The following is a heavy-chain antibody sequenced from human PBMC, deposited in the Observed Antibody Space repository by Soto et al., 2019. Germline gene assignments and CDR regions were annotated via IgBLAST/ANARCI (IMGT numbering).Heavy chain of an antibody. Sequence: VGSLRLSCASSGFTFSSYAMSCVRQAPGKWLEWVSAISGSGGSTYYADSVKGRFTISRDNSKNTLYLQMNSLRAEDTAVYYCAKDPACLRGFPWGQGTLVSVSS. CDR1: GFTFSSYA. J-gene: IGHJ5*02. CDR3: AKDPACLRGFP. D-gene: IGHD4-17*01. V-gene: IGHV3-23*01. CDR2: ISGSGGST.